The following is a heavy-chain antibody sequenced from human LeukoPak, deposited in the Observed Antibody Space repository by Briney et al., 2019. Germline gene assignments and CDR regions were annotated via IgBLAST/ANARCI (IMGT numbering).Heavy chain of an antibody. D-gene: IGHD3-3*01. J-gene: IGHJ6*03. CDR2: ISSSGSTV. V-gene: IGHV3-11*04. CDR1: GFTFSDYY. Sequence: GGSLRLSCAASGFTFSDYYMSWIRQAPGKGLEWVSYISSSGSTVYYADSVEGRFTISRDNAKNSLYLQMNSLRAEDTAVYYCARVEVWYYYMDVWGKGTTVTVSS. CDR3: ARVEVWYYYMDV.